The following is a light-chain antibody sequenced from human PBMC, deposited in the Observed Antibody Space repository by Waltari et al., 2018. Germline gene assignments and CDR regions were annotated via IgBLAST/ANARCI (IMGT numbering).Light chain of an antibody. J-gene: IGKJ2*01. CDR1: QTVLYSSNNKNY. CDR3: QQYYSSTYT. V-gene: IGKV4-1*01. Sequence: DIVMTQSPDSLAVSLGERATINCKSSQTVLYSSNNKNYLAWFQQKPGQPPKLLIYWASTRESGVPDRFNGSGSGTDFTLTINSLQAEDVAVYYCQQYYSSTYTFGQGTKLEIK. CDR2: WAS.